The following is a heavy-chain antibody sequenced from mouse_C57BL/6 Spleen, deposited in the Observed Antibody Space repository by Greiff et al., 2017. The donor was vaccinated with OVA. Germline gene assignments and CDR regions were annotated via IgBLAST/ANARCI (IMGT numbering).Heavy chain of an antibody. V-gene: IGHV5-17*01. CDR3: ASANFDY. CDR2: ISSGSSTI. Sequence: EVKLVESGGGLVKPGGSLKLSCAASGFTFSDYGMHWVRQAPEKGLEWVAYISSGSSTIYYADTVKGRFTISRDNAKNTLFLQMPSLRSEDTAMYYCASANFDYWGQGTTLTVSS. D-gene: IGHD3-3*01. CDR1: GFTFSDYG. J-gene: IGHJ2*01.